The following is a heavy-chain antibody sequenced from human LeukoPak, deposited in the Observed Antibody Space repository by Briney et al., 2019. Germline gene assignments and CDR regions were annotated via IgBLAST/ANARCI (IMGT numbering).Heavy chain of an antibody. Sequence: ASVKVSCKVSGYTLTELSMHWVRQAPGKGLEWMGGFDPEDGETIYAQKFQGRVTMTEDTSTDTAYMELSSLRSEDTAVYYCATAIAARRSEYFQHWGQGILVTVSS. D-gene: IGHD6-6*01. CDR3: ATAIAARRSEYFQH. J-gene: IGHJ1*01. CDR1: GYTLTELS. CDR2: FDPEDGET. V-gene: IGHV1-24*01.